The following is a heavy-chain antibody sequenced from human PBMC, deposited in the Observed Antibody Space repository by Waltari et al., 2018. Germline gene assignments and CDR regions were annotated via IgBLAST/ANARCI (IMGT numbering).Heavy chain of an antibody. CDR1: GYTFTGYY. D-gene: IGHD5-18*01. CDR3: AREDSYGYVTDY. V-gene: IGHV1-2*06. Sequence: QVQLVQSGAEVKKPGASVKVSCKAYGYTFTGYYMHWVRQAPGQGLEWMGRINPNSGGTNYAQKFQGRVTMTRDTSISTAYMELSSLRSEDTAVYYCAREDSYGYVTDYWGQGTLVTVSS. CDR2: INPNSGGT. J-gene: IGHJ4*02.